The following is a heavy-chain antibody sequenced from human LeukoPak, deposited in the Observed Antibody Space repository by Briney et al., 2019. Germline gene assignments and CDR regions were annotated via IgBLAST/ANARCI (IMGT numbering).Heavy chain of an antibody. CDR2: ISYDGSNK. CDR1: GFTFSSYA. Sequence: PGGSLRLSCAASGFTFSSYAMHWVRQAPAKGLEWVAVISYDGSNKYYADSVKGRFTISRDNSKNTLYLQMNSLRAEDTAVYYCARVIMDFWSGYSANFDYWGQGTLVTVSS. D-gene: IGHD3-3*01. CDR3: ARVIMDFWSGYSANFDY. V-gene: IGHV3-30-3*01. J-gene: IGHJ4*02.